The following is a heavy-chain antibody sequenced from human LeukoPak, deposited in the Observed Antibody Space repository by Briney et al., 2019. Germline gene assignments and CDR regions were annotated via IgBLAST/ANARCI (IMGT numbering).Heavy chain of an antibody. CDR3: ARALEY. CDR1: GFTFSRDW. Sequence: GGSLRLSCAASGFTFSRDWMHWVRQAPGKGLVWVARIKYDGSTTNSADSVKGRFTISRDTSKNTVYLQMQSLRAEDTAVYYCARALEYWGQGTLVTVSS. CDR2: IKYDGSTT. V-gene: IGHV3-74*01. J-gene: IGHJ4*02.